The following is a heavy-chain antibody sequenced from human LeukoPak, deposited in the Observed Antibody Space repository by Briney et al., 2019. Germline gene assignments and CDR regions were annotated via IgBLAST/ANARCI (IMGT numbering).Heavy chain of an antibody. CDR1: GGSISSSNYY. V-gene: IGHV4-39*07. Sequence: SETLSLTCTVSGGSISSSNYYWGWIRQPPGKGLEWIGSIYYTGSTYYNPSLKSRVTISVDTSKNQFSLRLRSVTTADTAVYYCARTGRCSGGSCYVDYWDQGTLVTVSS. D-gene: IGHD2-15*01. CDR2: IYYTGST. CDR3: ARTGRCSGGSCYVDY. J-gene: IGHJ4*02.